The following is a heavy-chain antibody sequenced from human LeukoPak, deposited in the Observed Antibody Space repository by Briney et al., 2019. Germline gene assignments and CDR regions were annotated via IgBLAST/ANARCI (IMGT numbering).Heavy chain of an antibody. CDR1: GGSISSYY. V-gene: IGHV4-59*01. CDR2: IYYSGST. D-gene: IGHD3-3*01. CDR3: ARSFQSYYDFWSGYYPSYYYGMDV. J-gene: IGHJ6*02. Sequence: SETQSLTCTVSGGSISSYYWSWIRQPPGKGLERIGYIYYSGSTNYNPSLKSRVTISVDTSKNQFSLKLSSVTAADTAVYYCARSFQSYYDFWSGYYPSYYYGMDVWGQGTTVTVSS.